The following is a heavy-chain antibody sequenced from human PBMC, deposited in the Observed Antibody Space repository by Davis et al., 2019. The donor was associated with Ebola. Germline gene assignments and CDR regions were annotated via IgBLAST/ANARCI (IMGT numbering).Heavy chain of an antibody. Sequence: GGSLRLSCAASGFTFSSYAMSWVRQAPGKGLEWVSAISGSGGSTYYADSVKGRFTISRDNSKNTLYLQMNSLRAEDTAVYYCAKEGNTYYDILTGYYDYWGQGTLVTVSS. J-gene: IGHJ4*02. CDR1: GFTFSSYA. CDR2: ISGSGGST. CDR3: AKEGNTYYDILTGYYDY. V-gene: IGHV3-23*01. D-gene: IGHD3-9*01.